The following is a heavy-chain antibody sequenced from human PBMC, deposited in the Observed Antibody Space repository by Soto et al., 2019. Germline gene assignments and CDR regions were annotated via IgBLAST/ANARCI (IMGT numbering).Heavy chain of an antibody. J-gene: IGHJ5*02. CDR1: GYTLTELS. Sequence: ASVKVSCKVSGYTLTELSMHWVRQAPGKGLEWMGGFDSEDGETIYAQKFQGRVTMTEDTSTDTAYMELSSLRSEDTAVYYCARGTGTGRYNWFDPWGQGTLVTVSS. V-gene: IGHV1-24*01. CDR3: ARGTGTGRYNWFDP. CDR2: FDSEDGET. D-gene: IGHD1-1*01.